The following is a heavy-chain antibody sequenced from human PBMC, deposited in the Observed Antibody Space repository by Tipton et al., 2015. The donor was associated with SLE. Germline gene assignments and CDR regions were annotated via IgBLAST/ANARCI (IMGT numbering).Heavy chain of an antibody. V-gene: IGHV3-23*01. D-gene: IGHD2-2*01. CDR1: GFTFSSYA. Sequence: SLRLSCAASGFTFSSYAMSWVRQAPGKGLEWVSAISGSGGSTYYADSVKGRFTISRDNSKNTLFLQMNSLRAEDTAVYYCAKDSPPVEYSSMYYFDYWGQGTLVTASS. J-gene: IGHJ4*02. CDR2: ISGSGGST. CDR3: AKDSPPVEYSSMYYFDY.